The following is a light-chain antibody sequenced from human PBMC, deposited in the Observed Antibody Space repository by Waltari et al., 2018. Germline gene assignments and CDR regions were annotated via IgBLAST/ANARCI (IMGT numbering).Light chain of an antibody. CDR1: SRDLGGYHF. V-gene: IGLV2-14*01. CDR3: SSYTSSSYVI. Sequence: QSALTQPASVSGSPGQSITISCSGTSRDLGGYHFFSWYQQHPGKDPKLMTYDVSKRPSGVSNRFSGSKSGNTASLTISGLQADDEADYYCSSYTSSSYVIFGGGTKLTVL. CDR2: DVS. J-gene: IGLJ2*01.